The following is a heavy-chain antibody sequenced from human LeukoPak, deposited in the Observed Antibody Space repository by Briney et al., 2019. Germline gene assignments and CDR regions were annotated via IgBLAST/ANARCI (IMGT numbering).Heavy chain of an antibody. J-gene: IGHJ4*02. Sequence: GGSLRLSCAASGFTFSSYWMSWVRQAPGKGLEWVANIKQDGSEKYYVDSVKGRFTISRDNAKNSLYLQMNGLRAEDTAVYYCATLPRPYYYDSSPLDYWGQGTLVTVSS. D-gene: IGHD3-22*01. CDR3: ATLPRPYYYDSSPLDY. CDR1: GFTFSSYW. CDR2: IKQDGSEK. V-gene: IGHV3-7*01.